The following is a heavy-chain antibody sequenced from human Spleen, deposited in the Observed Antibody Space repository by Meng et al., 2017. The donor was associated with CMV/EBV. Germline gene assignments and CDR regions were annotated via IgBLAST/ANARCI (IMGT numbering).Heavy chain of an antibody. D-gene: IGHD4-17*01. CDR2: IRYDGSNK. V-gene: IGHV3-30*02. J-gene: IGHJ4*02. Sequence: GESLKISCAASGFTFSSYGMHWVRQAPGKGLEWVAFIRYDGSNKYYADSVKGRFTISRDTPKNSVYLQMNSLRAEDTAVYYCVREDYGDYFFDTWGQGTRVTVSS. CDR3: VREDYGDYFFDT. CDR1: GFTFSSYG.